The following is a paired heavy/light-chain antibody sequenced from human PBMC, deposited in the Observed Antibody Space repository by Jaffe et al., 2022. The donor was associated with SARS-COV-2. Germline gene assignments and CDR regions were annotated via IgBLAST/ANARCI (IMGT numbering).Light chain of an antibody. CDR3: QQRRNWPDS. V-gene: IGKV3-11*01. Sequence: EIVLTQSPATLSLSPGERATLSCRASHSVDTYLAWYQHKPGQAPRLLIYGASNRAIGVPARFSGSGSGTDFTLTVTSLEPEDFAVYYCQQRRNWPDSFGGGTKVEVK. J-gene: IGKJ4*01. CDR1: HSVDTY. CDR2: GAS.
Heavy chain of an antibody. Sequence: QVQLQESGPGLVKPSQTLSLTCSVSGGSMNSGAYYWSWIRQPAEKGLEWVGRMHTNGGTTYNSSLESRVTVSVDTSKNQFFLKLTSVTAADTAIYYCARFQSGTMGESHWGRGTLVTVSS. CDR2: MHTNGGT. V-gene: IGHV4-61*02. J-gene: IGHJ4*02. D-gene: IGHD1-26*01. CDR1: GGSMNSGAYY. CDR3: ARFQSGTMGESH.